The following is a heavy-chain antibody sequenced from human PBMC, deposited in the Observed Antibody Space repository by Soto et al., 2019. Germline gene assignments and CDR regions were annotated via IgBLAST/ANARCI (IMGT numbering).Heavy chain of an antibody. Sequence: SETLSLTCTVSGGSISSGGYYWSWIRQHPGKGLEWIGYIYYSGSTYYNPSLKSRVTISVDTSKNQFSLKLSSVTAADTAVYYCARVTPLPSIAAGRFDPWGQGTLVTVSS. J-gene: IGHJ5*02. V-gene: IGHV4-31*03. CDR2: IYYSGST. D-gene: IGHD6-13*01. CDR3: ARVTPLPSIAAGRFDP. CDR1: GGSISSGGYY.